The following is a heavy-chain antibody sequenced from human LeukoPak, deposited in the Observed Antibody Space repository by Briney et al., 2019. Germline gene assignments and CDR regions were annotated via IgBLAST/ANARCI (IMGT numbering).Heavy chain of an antibody. J-gene: IGHJ4*02. CDR1: GYTFTRYA. D-gene: IGHD6-19*01. CDR2: ISTYNGDT. CDR3: ARDPSNTSGRYIYFDS. Sequence: ASVKVSCKASGYTFTRYAISWVRQAPGQGLEWMGWISTYNGDTNYAQNLQGRVTMTRDTSTSTAYMELRSLRSDDTAVYYCARDPSNTSGRYIYFDSWSQGALATVSS. V-gene: IGHV1-18*04.